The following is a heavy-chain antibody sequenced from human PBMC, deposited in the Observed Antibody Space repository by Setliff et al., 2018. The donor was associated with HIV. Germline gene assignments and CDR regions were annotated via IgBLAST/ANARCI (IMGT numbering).Heavy chain of an antibody. D-gene: IGHD7-27*01. Sequence: GGSLRLSCAASGFTFSNAWMSWVRQAPGKGLEWVGRIKSKTDGGTTDYAAPVKGRFTISRDDSKNTLYLQMNSLKTEDTAVYYCTRSNWGSTPDFDYWGQGTMVTVSS. CDR2: IKSKTDGGTT. CDR1: GFTFSNAW. J-gene: IGHJ4*02. CDR3: TRSNWGSTPDFDY. V-gene: IGHV3-15*01.